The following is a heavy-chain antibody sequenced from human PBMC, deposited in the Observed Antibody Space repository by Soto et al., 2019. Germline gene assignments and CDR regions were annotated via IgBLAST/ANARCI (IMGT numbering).Heavy chain of an antibody. CDR2: ISGSGGST. V-gene: IGHV3-23*01. CDR3: AKDLLYSGSYYSDDGYKGVVNWFDP. D-gene: IGHD1-26*01. J-gene: IGHJ5*01. CDR1: GFTFSSYA. Sequence: EVQLLESGGGLVQPGGSLRLSCAASGFTFSSYAMSWVRQAPGKGLEWVSAISGSGGSTYYADSVKGRFTISRDNSKNTLYLQMNSLRAEDTAVYYCAKDLLYSGSYYSDDGYKGVVNWFDPWGQGTLVTVSS.